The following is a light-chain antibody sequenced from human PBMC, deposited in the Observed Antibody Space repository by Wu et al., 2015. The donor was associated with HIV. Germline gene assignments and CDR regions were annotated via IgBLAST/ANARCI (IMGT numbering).Light chain of an antibody. CDR3: QQYGSSSWT. CDR2: GAS. CDR1: QRISNNY. V-gene: IGKV3-20*01. Sequence: ENLLTQSPGTLSLSPGARATLPCRASQRISNNYLAWYQQKSGQAPRLLIYGASSRATGIPDRFSGSGSGTDFTLTISRLEPEDSAVYYCQQYGSSSWTFGQGTKVEIK. J-gene: IGKJ1*01.